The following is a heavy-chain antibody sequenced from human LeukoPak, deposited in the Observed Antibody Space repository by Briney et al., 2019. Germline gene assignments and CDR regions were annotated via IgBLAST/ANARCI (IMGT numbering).Heavy chain of an antibody. J-gene: IGHJ4*02. D-gene: IGHD5-18*01. V-gene: IGHV4-61*05. CDR1: GGSISSSSYY. Sequence: KASETLSLTCTVSGGSISSSSYYWGWIRQPPGKGLEWIGYIYYSGSTNYNPSLKSRVTISVDTSKNQFSLKLSSVTAADTAVYYCAGGYSYALKGYYFDYWGQGTLVTVSS. CDR2: IYYSGST. CDR3: AGGYSYALKGYYFDY.